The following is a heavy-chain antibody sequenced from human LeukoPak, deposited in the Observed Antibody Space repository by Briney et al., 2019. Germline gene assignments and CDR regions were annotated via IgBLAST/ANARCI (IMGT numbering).Heavy chain of an antibody. D-gene: IGHD3-10*01. CDR3: AKMTTGKFEY. J-gene: IGHJ4*02. V-gene: IGHV1-69*04. CDR1: GGTFSTHG. Sequence: ASVKVSCKASGGTFSTHGINWVRQAPGQGLEWVGKIIPISGIATYAQKFQDRVTITGDTSASTAYMELSSLTSQDTAVYYCAKMTTGKFEYWGQGTLVTVSS. CDR2: IIPISGIA.